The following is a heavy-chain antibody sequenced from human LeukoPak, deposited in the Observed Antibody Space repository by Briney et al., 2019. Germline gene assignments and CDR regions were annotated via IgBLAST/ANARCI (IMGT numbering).Heavy chain of an antibody. CDR1: GGSFSSGSYY. CDR2: IYYSGST. D-gene: IGHD6-13*01. Sequence: PSETLSLTRTVSGGSFSSGSYYWSWIRQPPGKGLEWIGYIYYSGSTNYNPSLKSRVTISVDTSKNQFSLKLSSVTAADTAVYYCARRYSSSWFDYWGQGTLVTVSS. CDR3: ARRYSSSWFDY. V-gene: IGHV4-61*01. J-gene: IGHJ4*02.